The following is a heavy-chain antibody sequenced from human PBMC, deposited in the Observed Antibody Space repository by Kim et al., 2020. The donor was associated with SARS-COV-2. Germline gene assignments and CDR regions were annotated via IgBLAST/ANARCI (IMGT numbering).Heavy chain of an antibody. CDR2: ISYDGSNK. J-gene: IGHJ4*02. Sequence: GGSLRLSCAASGFTFSSYAMHWVRQAPGKGLEWVAVISYDGSNKYYADSVKGRFTISRDNSKNTLYLQMNSLRAEDTAVYYCASPIEDIVVVPAALDYWGQGTLVTVSS. V-gene: IGHV3-30*04. D-gene: IGHD2-2*01. CDR1: GFTFSSYA. CDR3: ASPIEDIVVVPAALDY.